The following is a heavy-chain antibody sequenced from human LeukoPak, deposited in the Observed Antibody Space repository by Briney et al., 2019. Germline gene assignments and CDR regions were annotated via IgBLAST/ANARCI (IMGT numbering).Heavy chain of an antibody. V-gene: IGHV1-18*01. J-gene: IGHJ4*02. Sequence: ASVKVSCKASGYTFTSYGISWVRQAPGRGLEWMGWISAYNGNTNYAQKLQGRVTMTTDTSTSTAYMELRSLRSDDTAVYYCARADNWNYVRPYYFDYWGQGTLVTVSS. CDR2: ISAYNGNT. CDR1: GYTFTSYG. D-gene: IGHD1-7*01. CDR3: ARADNWNYVRPYYFDY.